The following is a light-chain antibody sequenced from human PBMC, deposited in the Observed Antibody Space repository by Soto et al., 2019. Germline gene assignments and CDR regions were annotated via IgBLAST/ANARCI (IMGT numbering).Light chain of an antibody. V-gene: IGKV3-15*01. J-gene: IGKJ4*01. CDR1: QSVGTK. CDR3: QQYNNWPPHT. Sequence: ETVMTQSPVTLSVSPGERVTLSCRADQSVGTKLAWYQQKPGQAPRLLIYGASTRATGIPARFSGSGSGTEFTLTITSLQSEDFAVYYCQQYNNWPPHTFGGGTKVHIK. CDR2: GAS.